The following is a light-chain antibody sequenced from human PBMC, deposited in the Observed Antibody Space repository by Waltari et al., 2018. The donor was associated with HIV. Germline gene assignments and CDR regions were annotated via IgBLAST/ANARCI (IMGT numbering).Light chain of an antibody. V-gene: IGKV3-20*01. J-gene: IGKJ4*01. CDR1: QSVSNSH. CDR3: QQYGSSAPLT. Sequence: EIVLTQSPGALSLSPGERATLSCRASQSVSNSHLAWYQQRPGQARRLVMYGTSSRATGIPDRFSGSGSGTDFTLTISRLEPEDFAVYYWQQYGSSAPLTFGGGTKVEIK. CDR2: GTS.